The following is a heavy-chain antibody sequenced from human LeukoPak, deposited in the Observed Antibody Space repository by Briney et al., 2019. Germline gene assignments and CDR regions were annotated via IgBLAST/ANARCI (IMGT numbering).Heavy chain of an antibody. CDR1: GYTFTSYD. V-gene: IGHV1-8*01. Sequence: ASVKVSCKASGYTFTSYDINWVRQATGQGLEWMGWMNPNSGNTGYAQKFQGRVTMTRNTSISTAYMELSSLRSEDTAVYYCASQITMVRGVQGVRYFDYWGQGTLVTVSS. CDR2: MNPNSGNT. J-gene: IGHJ4*02. D-gene: IGHD3-10*01. CDR3: ASQITMVRGVQGVRYFDY.